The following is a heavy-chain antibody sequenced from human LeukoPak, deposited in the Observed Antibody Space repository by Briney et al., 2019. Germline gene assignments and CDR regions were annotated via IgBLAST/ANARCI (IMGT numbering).Heavy chain of an antibody. D-gene: IGHD2-2*02. Sequence: GRSLRLSCAASGFTFSSYGMHWVRQAPGKGLEWVAVISYDGSNKYYADSVKGRFTISRDNSKNTLYLRMNSLRAEDTAIYYRAKDPGYCSSASCYTVDYWGQGTLVTVSS. J-gene: IGHJ4*02. V-gene: IGHV3-30*18. CDR2: ISYDGSNK. CDR1: GFTFSSYG. CDR3: AKDPGYCSSASCYTVDY.